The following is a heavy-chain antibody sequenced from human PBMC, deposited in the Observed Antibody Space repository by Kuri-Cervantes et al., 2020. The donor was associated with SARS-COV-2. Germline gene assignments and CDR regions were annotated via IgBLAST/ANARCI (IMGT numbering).Heavy chain of an antibody. V-gene: IGHV1-2*04. Sequence: ASVKVSCKASGYTFTDFSIYWVRQVPGQRLEWVGWINPNSGGTNFARNFQDWVSLTRDTSINTAFMELSTLRSDDTAIYYCARSVPTSTSSSWHPWDPGTLVTVSS. J-gene: IGHJ5*02. CDR2: INPNSGGT. D-gene: IGHD2-2*01. CDR1: GYTFTDFS. CDR3: ARSVPTSTSSSWHP.